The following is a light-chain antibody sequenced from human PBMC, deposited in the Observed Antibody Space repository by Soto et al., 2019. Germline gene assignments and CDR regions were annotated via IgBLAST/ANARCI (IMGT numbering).Light chain of an antibody. CDR2: GAS. Sequence: TLLTQSQGTLSLSPRERAILYCRASQSVSSSYLAWYQQKPGQAPRLLIYGASSRATGIPDRFSGSGSGTDFTLTISRLEPEDFAVYYCQQYGSSGTFGQGTKVDI. CDR1: QSVSSSY. V-gene: IGKV3-20*01. CDR3: QQYGSSGT. J-gene: IGKJ1*01.